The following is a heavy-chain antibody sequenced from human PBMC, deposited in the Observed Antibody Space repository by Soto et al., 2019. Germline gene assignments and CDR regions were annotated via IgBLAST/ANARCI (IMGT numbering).Heavy chain of an antibody. V-gene: IGHV1-18*01. J-gene: IGHJ6*02. CDR3: AMVDVYVTPSPQDV. CDR1: GGTFSSYS. CDR2: IITYNGNT. Sequence: ASVKVSCKASGGTFSSYSFSWVRQAPGQGLEWMGRIITYNGNTNYAQNLQGRVTLTTDTSTSTAYMELTSLRSNDTAIYYCAMVDVYVTPSPQDVWGQGTTVTV. D-gene: IGHD3-16*01.